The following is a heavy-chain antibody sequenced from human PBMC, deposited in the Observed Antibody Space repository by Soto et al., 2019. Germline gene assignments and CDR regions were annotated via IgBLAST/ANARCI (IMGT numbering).Heavy chain of an antibody. CDR1: CGSISSGGYS. CDR3: ARGPTVTTDLGWFDP. Sequence: SETLSLTCAVSCGSISSGGYSWSWIRQPPGKGLEWIGYIYHSGSTYYNPSLKSRVTISVDRSKNQFSLKLSSVTAADTAVYYCARGPTVTTDLGWFDPWGQGTLVTRLL. CDR2: IYHSGST. J-gene: IGHJ5*02. V-gene: IGHV4-30-2*01. D-gene: IGHD4-17*01.